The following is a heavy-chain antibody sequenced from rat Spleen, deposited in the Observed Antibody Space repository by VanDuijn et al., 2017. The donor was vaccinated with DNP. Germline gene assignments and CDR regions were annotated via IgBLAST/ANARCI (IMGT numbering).Heavy chain of an antibody. CDR2: ISYDGGST. Sequence: EVQLVESGGGLVQPGRSLKVSCAASGFTFSDYNMAWVRQAPKTGLEWVASISYDGGSTYYRDSVKGRFTISRDNAKSSLYLQMDSLRSEDTATYYCTTDLGDYWGQGVMVTVSS. D-gene: IGHD5-1*01. CDR3: TTDLGDY. J-gene: IGHJ2*01. CDR1: GFTFSDYN. V-gene: IGHV5-20*01.